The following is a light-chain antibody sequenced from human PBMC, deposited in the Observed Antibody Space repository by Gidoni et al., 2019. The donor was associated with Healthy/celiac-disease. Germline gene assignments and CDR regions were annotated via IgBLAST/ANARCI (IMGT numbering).Light chain of an antibody. CDR1: QSVSSN. Sequence: EIVLTQSPATLSASPGERATLSCRASQSVSSNLAWYQQKPGQAPRLLIYGASTRATGIPARFSGSGSGTEFTLTISLQSEDFAVYYCQQYNNWPPLFTFGPGTKVDIK. V-gene: IGKV3-15*01. CDR3: QQYNNWPPLFT. CDR2: GAS. J-gene: IGKJ3*01.